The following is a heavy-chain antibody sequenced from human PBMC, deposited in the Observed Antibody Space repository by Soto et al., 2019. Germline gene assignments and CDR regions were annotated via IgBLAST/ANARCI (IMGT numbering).Heavy chain of an antibody. Sequence: GGSLRLSCAASGFTFSSYWMSWVRQAPGKGLEWVSNINRSRSDKNYADSVKGRFTISRDNAKNSLYLQMNSLRAEDTAVYYCARDGAYCGGDCYQRYYYYGMDVWGQGTTVTVSS. J-gene: IGHJ6*02. V-gene: IGHV3-7*03. CDR1: GFTFSSYW. D-gene: IGHD2-21*02. CDR3: ARDGAYCGGDCYQRYYYYGMDV. CDR2: INRSRSDK.